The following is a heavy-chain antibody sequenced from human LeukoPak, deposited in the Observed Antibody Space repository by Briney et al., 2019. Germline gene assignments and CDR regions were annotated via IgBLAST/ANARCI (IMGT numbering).Heavy chain of an antibody. CDR1: GFTFSSYA. CDR2: ISDDGGNT. J-gene: IGHJ3*02. V-gene: IGHV3-30-3*01. D-gene: IGHD6-19*01. Sequence: GGSLRLSCAASGFTFSSYAVHWVRQAPDKGLEWVAVISDDGGNTYYAGSVKGRFTISRDNSKNMLYLQMNSLRAEDTAVYYCARDPYSSGWYKDAFDIWGQGTMVTVSS. CDR3: ARDPYSSGWYKDAFDI.